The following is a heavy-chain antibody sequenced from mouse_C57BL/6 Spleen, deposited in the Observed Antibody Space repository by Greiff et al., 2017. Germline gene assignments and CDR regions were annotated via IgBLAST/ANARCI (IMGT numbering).Heavy chain of an antibody. CDR2: INYDGSST. V-gene: IGHV5-16*01. Sequence: EVNVVESEGGLVQPGSSMKLSCTASGFTFSDYYMAWVRQVPEKGLEWVANINYDGSSTYYLDSLKSRFIISRDNAKNILYLQMSSLKSEDTATYYCARVSLLWFFFDYWGQGTTLTVSS. CDR1: GFTFSDYY. CDR3: ARVSLLWFFFDY. D-gene: IGHD2-2*01. J-gene: IGHJ2*01.